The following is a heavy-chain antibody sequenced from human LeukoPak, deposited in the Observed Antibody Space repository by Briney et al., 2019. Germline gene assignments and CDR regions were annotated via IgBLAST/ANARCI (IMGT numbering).Heavy chain of an antibody. D-gene: IGHD6-13*01. J-gene: IGHJ5*02. CDR1: GGSFSGYY. CDR3: ARNRIAAAGTQSWFDP. CDR2: INHSGSI. Sequence: SETLSLTCAVYGGSFSGYYWSWIRQPPGKGLEWIGEINHSGSINYNPSLKSRVTISVDTSKNQFSLQLNSVTPEDTAVYYCARNRIAAAGTQSWFDPWGQGTLVTVSS. V-gene: IGHV4-34*01.